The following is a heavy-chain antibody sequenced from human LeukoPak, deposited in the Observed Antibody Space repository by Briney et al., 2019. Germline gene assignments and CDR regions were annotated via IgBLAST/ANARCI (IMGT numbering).Heavy chain of an antibody. J-gene: IGHJ4*02. Sequence: PSETLSLTCSVSGGSISSYYWSWIRQPPGKGLGWIGYIYSSGSTNYNPSLKSRVTISVDTSKNQFSLKLSSVTAADTAVYYCARQREYYESSGYYSFDYWGQGTLVTVSS. CDR3: ARQREYYESSGYYSFDY. CDR1: GGSISSYY. D-gene: IGHD3-22*01. CDR2: IYSSGST. V-gene: IGHV4-59*08.